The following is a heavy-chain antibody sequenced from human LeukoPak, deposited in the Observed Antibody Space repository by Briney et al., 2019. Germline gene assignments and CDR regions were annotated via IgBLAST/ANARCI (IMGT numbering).Heavy chain of an antibody. J-gene: IGHJ4*02. Sequence: GGSLRLSCAASEFPFSNYGMSWVRQAPGKGLQWVAFIRYDGSNKYYVDSVKGRFTISRDNSKNTLYLQMNSLRPEDTAVYYFAKESVWFGESNPFDYWGQGTLVTVSS. CDR2: IRYDGSNK. CDR1: EFPFSNYG. CDR3: AKESVWFGESNPFDY. V-gene: IGHV3-30*02. D-gene: IGHD3-10*01.